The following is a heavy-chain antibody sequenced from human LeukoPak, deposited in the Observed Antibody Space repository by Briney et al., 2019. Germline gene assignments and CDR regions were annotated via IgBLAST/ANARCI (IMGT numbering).Heavy chain of an antibody. D-gene: IGHD3-22*01. CDR1: GYTFTSYG. CDR3: ARDYYDSSGYYSN. Sequence: ASVKVSCKASGYTFTSYGISWVRQAPGQGLEWMGWISAYNGNTNYAQKFQGRVTMTRDTSTSTVYMELSSLRSEDTAVYYCARDYYDSSGYYSNWGQGTLVTVSS. J-gene: IGHJ4*02. CDR2: ISAYNGNT. V-gene: IGHV1-18*01.